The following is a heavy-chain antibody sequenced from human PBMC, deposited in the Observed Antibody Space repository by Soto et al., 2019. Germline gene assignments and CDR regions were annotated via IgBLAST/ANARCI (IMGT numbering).Heavy chain of an antibody. J-gene: IGHJ4*02. D-gene: IGHD4-4*01. CDR3: ARDQTPTESDF. V-gene: IGHV1-18*01. CDR2: LNTYNGNT. Sequence: QIQLVQSEGEVRQPGASVKVSCKTSGYTFTNYGVTWVRQAPGQGLEWMGWLNTYNGNTKYAQKLQGRVTMTTDTTTSTAYVELRSLRSDDTAAYYCARDQTPTESDFWGQGTLVTVSS. CDR1: GYTFTNYG.